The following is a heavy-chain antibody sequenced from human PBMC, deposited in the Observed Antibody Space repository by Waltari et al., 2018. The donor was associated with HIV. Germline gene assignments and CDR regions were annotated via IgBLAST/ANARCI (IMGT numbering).Heavy chain of an antibody. V-gene: IGHV4-34*01. CDR2: INHSGNT. CDR3: ARGHYYGSGSYSTRAFDI. J-gene: IGHJ3*02. Sequence: QAQLQQWGAGLLKPSETLSLTCAVYGGSFSGYYWSWIRQPPGKGLEWIGEINHSGNTNYNPSLKSRVTISVDTSKNQFSLKLSSVTAADTAVYYCARGHYYGSGSYSTRAFDIWGQGTMVTVSS. D-gene: IGHD3-10*01. CDR1: GGSFSGYY.